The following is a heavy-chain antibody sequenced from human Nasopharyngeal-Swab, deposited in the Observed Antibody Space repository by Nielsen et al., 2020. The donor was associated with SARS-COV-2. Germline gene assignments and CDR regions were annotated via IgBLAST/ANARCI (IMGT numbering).Heavy chain of an antibody. J-gene: IGHJ5*02. D-gene: IGHD6-13*01. CDR2: IYYSGST. Sequence: PGKGLEWIGSIYYSGSTYYNPSLKSRVTISVDTSKNQFSPKLSSVTAADTAVYYCARWRIAAAGNNWFDPWGQGTLVTVSS. CDR3: ARWRIAAAGNNWFDP. V-gene: IGHV4-39*01.